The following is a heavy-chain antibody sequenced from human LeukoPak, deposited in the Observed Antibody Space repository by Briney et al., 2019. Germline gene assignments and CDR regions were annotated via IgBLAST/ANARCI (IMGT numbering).Heavy chain of an antibody. V-gene: IGHV3-23*01. CDR3: AKASKAIFGVVTLFDY. CDR2: ISGSGGST. Sequence: PGGSLRLSCAASGFTFSSYAMSWVRQAPGKGLEWVSAISGSGGSTYYADSVKGRFTISRDNSKNTLYLQMNSLRVEYTAVYYCAKASKAIFGVVTLFDYWGQGTLVTVSS. CDR1: GFTFSSYA. D-gene: IGHD3-3*01. J-gene: IGHJ4*02.